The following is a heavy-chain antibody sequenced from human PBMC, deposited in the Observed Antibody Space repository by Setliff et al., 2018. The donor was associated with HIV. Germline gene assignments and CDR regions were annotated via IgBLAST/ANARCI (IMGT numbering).Heavy chain of an antibody. CDR3: ARGGPTVAFGLDV. CDR1: GYSISSGYY. J-gene: IGHJ6*02. CDR2: IYHHGTT. D-gene: IGHD4-17*01. Sequence: SETLSLTCAVSGYSISSGYYWGWIRQPPGKGLEWIGYIYHHGTTYYYPSLKGRVTISLDTSNNQFSLNLNSVTAADTAVYYCARGGPTVAFGLDVWGQGTTVTVSS. V-gene: IGHV4-38-2*01.